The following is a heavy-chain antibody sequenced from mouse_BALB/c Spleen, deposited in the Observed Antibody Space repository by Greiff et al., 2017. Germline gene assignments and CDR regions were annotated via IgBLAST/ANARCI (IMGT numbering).Heavy chain of an antibody. CDR3: ARGYGYDGNARDY. Sequence: EVKLVESGGDLVKPGGSLKLSCAASGFTFSSYGMSWVRQTPDKGLEWVAYIRSGSSTIYYADTVKGRFTISRDNPKNTLFLQMTSLRSEDTAMYYCARGYGYDGNARDYWGQGTSVTVSS. CDR1: GFTFSSYG. V-gene: IGHV5-17*02. CDR2: IRSGSSTI. D-gene: IGHD2-2*01. J-gene: IGHJ4*01.